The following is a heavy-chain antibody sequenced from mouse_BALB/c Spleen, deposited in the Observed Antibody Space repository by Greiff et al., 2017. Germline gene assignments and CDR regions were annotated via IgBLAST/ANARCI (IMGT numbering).Heavy chain of an antibody. CDR1: GFSLTSYG. V-gene: IGHV2-2*02. CDR2: IWSGGST. J-gene: IGHJ3*01. D-gene: IGHD2-14*01. CDR3: AIYYRYDGAWFAY. Sequence: QVQLQQSGPGLVQPSQSLSITCTVSGFSLTSYGVHWVRQSPGKGLEWLGVIWSGGSTDYNAAFISRLSISKDNSKSQVFFKMNSLQANDTAIYYCAIYYRYDGAWFAYWGQGTLVTVSA.